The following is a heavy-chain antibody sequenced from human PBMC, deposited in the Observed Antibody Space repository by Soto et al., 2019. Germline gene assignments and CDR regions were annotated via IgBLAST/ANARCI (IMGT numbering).Heavy chain of an antibody. Sequence: GASVKVSFKASGYTFTSYAIHLVRQAPGQRLEWMGWIDAGNGNTKYSQKFQGRVTITRDTSASTAYMELSSLRSEDTAVYYCARGLGLYYFDYWGQGTLVTVSS. D-gene: IGHD1-26*01. CDR1: GYTFTSYA. J-gene: IGHJ4*02. V-gene: IGHV1-3*01. CDR3: ARGLGLYYFDY. CDR2: IDAGNGNT.